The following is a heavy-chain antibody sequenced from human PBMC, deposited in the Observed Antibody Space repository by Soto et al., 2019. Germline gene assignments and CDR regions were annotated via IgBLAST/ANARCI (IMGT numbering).Heavy chain of an antibody. CDR1: GFTFSSYW. J-gene: IGHJ4*02. CDR2: INSDGSST. CDR3: AIRASYYDSSGYFDY. D-gene: IGHD3-22*01. V-gene: IGHV3-74*01. Sequence: EVQLVESGGGLVQPGGSLRLSCAASGFTFSSYWMHWVRQAPGKGLVWVSRINSDGSSTSYAHSVKGRFTISRDNAKNTLYLQMNSLRAEDTAVYYCAIRASYYDSSGYFDYWGQGTLVTVSS.